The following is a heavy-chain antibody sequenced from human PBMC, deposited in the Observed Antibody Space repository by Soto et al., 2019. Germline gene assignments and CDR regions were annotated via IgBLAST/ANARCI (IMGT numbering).Heavy chain of an antibody. D-gene: IGHD3-3*01. CDR1: GFIFSGYA. CDR2: ISNSGGDT. CDR3: AKDYPGEWFTVHP. V-gene: IGHV3-23*01. Sequence: GGSLRLSCAASGFIFSGYAMSWVRQAPGKGLEWVSGISNSGGDTSYTDSVKGRFTVSRDNSMSTLYLQMNSLRAEDTAVYYCAKDYPGEWFTVHPWGQGTLVTVSS. J-gene: IGHJ5*02.